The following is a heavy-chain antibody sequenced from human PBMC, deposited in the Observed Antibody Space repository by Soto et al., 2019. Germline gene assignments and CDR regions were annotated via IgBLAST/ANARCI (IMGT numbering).Heavy chain of an antibody. CDR3: ARDPGYSYGPPDY. CDR1: GFTFRSYS. J-gene: IGHJ4*02. CDR2: ISSSSSTI. V-gene: IGHV3-48*02. D-gene: IGHD5-18*01. Sequence: PGGSLRLSCAASGFTFRSYSMNWVRQAPGKGLEWVSYISSSSSTIYYADYVKGRFTISRDNAKNSLYLQMNSLRDEDTVVYYCARDPGYSYGPPDYWGQGTLVTVSS.